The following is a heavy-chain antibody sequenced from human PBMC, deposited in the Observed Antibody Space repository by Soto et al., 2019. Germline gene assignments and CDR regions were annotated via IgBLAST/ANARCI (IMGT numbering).Heavy chain of an antibody. Sequence: EAQLVESGGGLVQPGGSLRLSCAASGFTFSNYEMHWVRQAPGKGLEYVSGISNNGAHTDYAKSVKGRFTISRDNSENTLYLQMGRLRAEDMALYYCARRGYGRWPNVYMDVWGKGTTVTVSS. D-gene: IGHD2-15*01. CDR2: ISNNGAHT. J-gene: IGHJ6*03. V-gene: IGHV3-64*01. CDR3: ARRGYGRWPNVYMDV. CDR1: GFTFSNYE.